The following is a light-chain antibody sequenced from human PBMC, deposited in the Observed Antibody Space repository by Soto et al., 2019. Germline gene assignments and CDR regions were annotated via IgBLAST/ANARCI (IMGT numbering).Light chain of an antibody. CDR1: QSISSN. CDR2: AAS. J-gene: IGKJ2*01. Sequence: DIQMTQSPSSLSASVGDRVTITCRASQSISSNLNWYQQKPGKAPNLLIYAASSLQSGVPSRFSGGGSGTDFTLTISSLQPEDFATYHCQQSYSTPYTFGQGTKLEIK. V-gene: IGKV1-39*01. CDR3: QQSYSTPYT.